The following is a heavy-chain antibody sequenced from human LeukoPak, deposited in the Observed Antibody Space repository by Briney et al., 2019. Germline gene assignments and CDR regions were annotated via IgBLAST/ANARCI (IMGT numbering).Heavy chain of an antibody. CDR2: ITTNGAST. CDR1: GFIFSDYY. CDR3: ARDRFRMATTPFDY. Sequence: PGGSLRLSCAASGFIFSDYYMTWIRQAPGKGLEWISYITTNGASTYYATSVKGRFTISRDNAQNSLFLQMNSLRAEDTAVYYCARDRFRMATTPFDYWGQGTLVTVSS. V-gene: IGHV3-11*04. D-gene: IGHD5-24*01. J-gene: IGHJ4*02.